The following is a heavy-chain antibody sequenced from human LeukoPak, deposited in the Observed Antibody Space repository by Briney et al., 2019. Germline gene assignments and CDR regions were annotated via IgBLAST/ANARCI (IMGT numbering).Heavy chain of an antibody. Sequence: ASVKVSCKASGYTFTGYYMHWVRQAPGQGLEWMGIINPSGGSTSYAQKFQGRVTMTRDTSTSTVYMELSSLRSEDTAVYYCARDGGEDTAMVPWGQGTLVTVSS. V-gene: IGHV1-46*01. CDR3: ARDGGEDTAMVP. J-gene: IGHJ5*02. CDR1: GYTFTGYY. CDR2: INPSGGST. D-gene: IGHD5-18*01.